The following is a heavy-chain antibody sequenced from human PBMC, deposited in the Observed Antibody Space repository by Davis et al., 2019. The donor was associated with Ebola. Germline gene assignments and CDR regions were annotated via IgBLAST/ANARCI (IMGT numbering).Heavy chain of an antibody. V-gene: IGHV1-69*06. CDR1: GYTFTNYA. Sequence: AASVKVSCKASGYTFTNYAISWVRQAPGQGLEWMGGIIPIFGTANYAQKFQGRVTITADKSTTTAYMDLSSLRSEDTAVYYCARAYCSSTSCSSISHGMDVWGQGTTVTVSS. CDR3: ARAYCSSTSCSSISHGMDV. D-gene: IGHD2-2*01. CDR2: IIPIFGTA. J-gene: IGHJ6*02.